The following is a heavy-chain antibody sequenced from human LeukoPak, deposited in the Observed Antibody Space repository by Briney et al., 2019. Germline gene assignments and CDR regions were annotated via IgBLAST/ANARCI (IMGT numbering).Heavy chain of an antibody. CDR1: GFTVSSNY. CDR3: ARADSRSWHLFDY. D-gene: IGHD6-13*01. J-gene: IGHJ4*02. CDR2: IYSGGST. Sequence: GGSLRLSCAASGFTVSSNYMSWVRQAPGKRLEWVSVIYSGGSTYYADSVKGRFTISRDNSKNTLYLQMNSLRVEDTAVYYCARADSRSWHLFDYWGQGTLVTVSS. V-gene: IGHV3-53*05.